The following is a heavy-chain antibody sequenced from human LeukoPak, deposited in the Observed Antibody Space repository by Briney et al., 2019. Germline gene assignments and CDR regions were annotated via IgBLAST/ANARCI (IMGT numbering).Heavy chain of an antibody. CDR2: ISYDGSNK. Sequence: GGSLRLSCVASGFTFSSYAMHWVRQAPGKGLEWVAVISYDGSNKYYADSVKGRFTISRDNSKNTLYLQMNSLRAEDTAVYYCARDRIDSSGLDYWGQGTLVTVSS. J-gene: IGHJ4*02. CDR3: ARDRIDSSGLDY. D-gene: IGHD3-22*01. V-gene: IGHV3-30-3*01. CDR1: GFTFSSYA.